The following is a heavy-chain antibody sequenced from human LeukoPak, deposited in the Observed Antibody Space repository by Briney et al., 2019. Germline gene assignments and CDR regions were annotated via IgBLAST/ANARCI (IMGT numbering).Heavy chain of an antibody. D-gene: IGHD3-9*01. J-gene: IGHJ4*02. CDR3: ARQGYDILTGYPLPFDY. V-gene: IGHV3-30-3*01. Sequence: GGSLRLSCAASGFTFSSYAMSWVRQAPGKGLEWVAVISYDGSNKYYADSVKGRFTISRDNSKNTLYLQMNSLRAEDTAVYYCARQGYDILTGYPLPFDYWGQGTLVTVSS. CDR2: ISYDGSNK. CDR1: GFTFSSYA.